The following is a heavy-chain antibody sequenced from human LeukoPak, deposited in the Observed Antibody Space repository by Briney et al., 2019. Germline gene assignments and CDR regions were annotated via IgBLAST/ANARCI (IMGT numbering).Heavy chain of an antibody. CDR3: ARTRYYYNSRSYGAPYYFDY. D-gene: IGHD3-10*01. J-gene: IGHJ4*02. CDR2: IYYSGTT. V-gene: IGHV4-39*01. Sequence: YWGWIRQPPGKGLEWIGSIYYSGTTHYNPSLESRVTISVDTSKNQFSLKLASVTAADTAVYYCARTRYYYNSRSYGAPYYFDYWGQGTLVTVSS. CDR1: Y.